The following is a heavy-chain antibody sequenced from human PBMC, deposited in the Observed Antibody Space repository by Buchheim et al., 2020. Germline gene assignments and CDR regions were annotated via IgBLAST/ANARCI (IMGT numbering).Heavy chain of an antibody. D-gene: IGHD2-15*01. J-gene: IGHJ4*02. CDR3: ARDFWWLWDY. CDR1: GFTFSTYW. Sequence: EVQLVESGGGLVQPGGSLRLSCAASGFTFSTYWMSWVRQAPGKGLEWVANIKEDGSDKYYVDSVKGRFTVSRDNAKNSMYLQLNSLRSEDTAVYYCARDFWWLWDYWGQGTL. V-gene: IGHV3-7*01. CDR2: IKEDGSDK.